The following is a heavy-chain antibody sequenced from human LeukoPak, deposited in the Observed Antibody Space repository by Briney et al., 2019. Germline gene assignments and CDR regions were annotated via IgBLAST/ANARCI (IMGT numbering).Heavy chain of an antibody. Sequence: ASVKVPCKVSGYSLSDVSLHWVRQAPGKGLEWMATFNLIDAQTIYAQKFQGRLTMTEDTSTNAAYMEASSLRFEDTAIYYCATDQAAGAPFDYWGQGTLVTVSA. CDR3: ATDQAAGAPFDY. J-gene: IGHJ4*02. CDR1: GYSLSDVS. D-gene: IGHD6-25*01. CDR2: FNLIDAQT. V-gene: IGHV1-24*01.